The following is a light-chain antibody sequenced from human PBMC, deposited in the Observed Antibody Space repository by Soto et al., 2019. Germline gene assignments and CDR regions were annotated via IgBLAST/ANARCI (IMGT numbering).Light chain of an antibody. CDR3: QHGFT. J-gene: IGKJ3*01. CDR1: QSVSSY. Sequence: EIVLTQSPATLSLSPGERATLSCRASQSVSSYLAWYQQKPGQAPRLLIYDASNRATGIPARFSGSGSGTDFTLTISSLEPEDLAVYYCQHGFTFGPGTKVDIK. CDR2: DAS. V-gene: IGKV3-11*01.